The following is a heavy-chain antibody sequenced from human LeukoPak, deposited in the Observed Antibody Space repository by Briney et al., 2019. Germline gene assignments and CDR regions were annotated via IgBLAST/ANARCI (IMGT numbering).Heavy chain of an antibody. CDR2: INPSGGST. V-gene: IGHV1-46*01. CDR1: GYTFTSYY. CDR3: ARGGRNPTSNGWLAS. D-gene: IGHD6-19*01. Sequence: ASVNVSCKASGYTFTSYYMHWVRQAPGQGLEWMGIINPSGGSTSYAQKFQGRVTMTRDTSTSTVYMEPSSLRSEDTAVYYCARGGRNPTSNGWLASWGQGTLVTVSS. J-gene: IGHJ5*02.